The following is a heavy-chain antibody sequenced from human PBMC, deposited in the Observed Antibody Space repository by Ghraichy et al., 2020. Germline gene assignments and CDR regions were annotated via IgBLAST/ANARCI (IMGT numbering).Heavy chain of an antibody. J-gene: IGHJ4*02. V-gene: IGHV3-20*04. CDR1: GFTFSIYS. CDR3: ARKYTGTYYSLFDY. Sequence: GGSLRLSCTASGFTFSIYSINWVRQPPGQGLEWVSGINYSGGSTNYADSVKGRFTISRDDAKNALYLQMNNLRADDTAFYYCARKYTGTYYSLFDYWGQGTLITVAS. CDR2: INYSGGST. D-gene: IGHD1-26*01.